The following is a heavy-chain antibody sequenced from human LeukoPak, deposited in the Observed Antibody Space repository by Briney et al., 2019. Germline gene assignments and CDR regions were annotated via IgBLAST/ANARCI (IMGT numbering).Heavy chain of an antibody. CDR2: ISYDGSNK. CDR3: ARSSGSRRTYFDY. V-gene: IGHV3-30-3*01. Sequence: GGSLRLSCAASGFTFSSYAMHWVRQAPGKGLEWVAVISYDGSNKYYADSVKGRFTISRDNSKNTLYLQMNSLRAEDTAVYYCARSSGSRRTYFDYWGQGTLVTVSS. J-gene: IGHJ4*02. D-gene: IGHD3-10*01. CDR1: GFTFSSYA.